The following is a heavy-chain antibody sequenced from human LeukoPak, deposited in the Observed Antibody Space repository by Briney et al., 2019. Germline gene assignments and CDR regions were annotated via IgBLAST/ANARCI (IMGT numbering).Heavy chain of an antibody. Sequence: ETLSLTCSVSGDSVSSAGYHWSWIRQAPGKGLEWVSAISGSGGSTYYADSVKGRFTISRDNSKNTLYLQMNSLRAEDTAVYYCAKHTIPPYSSSWYYYGMDVWGQGTTVTVSS. V-gene: IGHV3-23*01. CDR3: AKHTIPPYSSSWYYYGMDV. CDR2: ISGSGGST. CDR1: GDSVSSAGYH. J-gene: IGHJ6*02. D-gene: IGHD6-13*01.